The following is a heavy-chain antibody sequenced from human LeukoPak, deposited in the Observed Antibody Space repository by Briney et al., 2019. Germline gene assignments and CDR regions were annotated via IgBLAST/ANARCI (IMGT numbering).Heavy chain of an antibody. CDR1: GYTFTSYG. CDR2: ISAYNGNT. V-gene: IGHV1-18*01. CDR3: ARDDYSSGYPRYDY. J-gene: IGHJ4*02. D-gene: IGHD3-22*01. Sequence: GASVKVSCKASGYTFTSYGISWVRQAPGQGLEWMGWISAYNGNTNYAQRLQGRVTMTTDTSTSTAYMELRSLRSDDTAVYYCARDDYSSGYPRYDYWGQGTLVTVSS.